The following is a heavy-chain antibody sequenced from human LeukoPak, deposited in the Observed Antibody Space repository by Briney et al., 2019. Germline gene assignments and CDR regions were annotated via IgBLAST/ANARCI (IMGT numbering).Heavy chain of an antibody. CDR1: GFVFSSYA. CDR3: AKANWVSDADAVW. CDR2: LRGNGET. D-gene: IGHD3-16*01. Sequence: GGSLRLSCAASGFVFSSYAMSWVRQTPARGLEWVSSLRGNGETFYADSVKGRFTLFRDDSRNTVYLQLNNLRVEDTAIYYCAKANWVSDADAVWWGQGTLVTVSS. J-gene: IGHJ4*02. V-gene: IGHV3-23*01.